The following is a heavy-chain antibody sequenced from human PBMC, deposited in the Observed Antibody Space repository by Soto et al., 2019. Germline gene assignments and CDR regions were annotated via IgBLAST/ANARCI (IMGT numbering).Heavy chain of an antibody. D-gene: IGHD7-27*01. CDR1: GFTFSSYG. J-gene: IGHJ3*02. V-gene: IGHV3-30*18. CDR3: AKDDTGVAFDI. Sequence: QVQLVESGGGVVQPGRSLRLSCAASGFTFSSYGMHWVRQAPGKGLEWVAVISYDGSNKYYADSVKGRFTISRDNSKNTLYLQMNSLRAEDTAVYYCAKDDTGVAFDIWGQGTMVTVSS. CDR2: ISYDGSNK.